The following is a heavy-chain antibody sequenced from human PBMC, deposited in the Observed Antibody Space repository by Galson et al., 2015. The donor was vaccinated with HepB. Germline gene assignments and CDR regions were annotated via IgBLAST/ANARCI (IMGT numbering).Heavy chain of an antibody. J-gene: IGHJ4*02. Sequence: SLRLSCAASGFTFSSYAMSWVRQAPGKGLEWVSAISGSGGSTYYADSVKGRFTISRDNSKNTLYLQMNSLRAEDTAVYYCAKLKGKRTYYDILTGYYYDYWGQGTLVTVSS. D-gene: IGHD3-9*01. V-gene: IGHV3-23*01. CDR3: AKLKGKRTYYDILTGYYYDY. CDR2: ISGSGGST. CDR1: GFTFSSYA.